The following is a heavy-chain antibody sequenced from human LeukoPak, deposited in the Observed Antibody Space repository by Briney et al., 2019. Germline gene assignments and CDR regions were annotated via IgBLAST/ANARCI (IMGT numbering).Heavy chain of an antibody. D-gene: IGHD3-22*01. V-gene: IGHV4-39*01. CDR2: IYYSGST. J-gene: IGHJ4*02. CDR1: GGSISRSSYY. CDR3: ARRSSPRYYDSSGYFEGEFDY. Sequence: SETLSLTCSVSGGSISRSSYYWGWIRQPPGKGLEWIGSIYYSGSTYYNPSLKSRVTISVDTSKNQFSLKLSSVTAADTAVYYCARRSSPRYYDSSGYFEGEFDYWGQGTLVTVSS.